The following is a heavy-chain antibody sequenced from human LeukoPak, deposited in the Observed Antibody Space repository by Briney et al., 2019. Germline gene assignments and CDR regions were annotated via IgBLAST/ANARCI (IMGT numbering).Heavy chain of an antibody. CDR1: GGSISSSSYY. Sequence: SETLSLTCTVSGGSISSSSYYWGWIRQPPGKGLEWIGSIYYSGSTYYNPSLKSRVTISVDTSKNQFSLKLSSVTAADTAVYYCARVSVTTVTPGVLDWGQGTLVTVSS. D-gene: IGHD4-11*01. J-gene: IGHJ4*02. V-gene: IGHV4-39*07. CDR3: ARVSVTTVTPGVLD. CDR2: IYYSGST.